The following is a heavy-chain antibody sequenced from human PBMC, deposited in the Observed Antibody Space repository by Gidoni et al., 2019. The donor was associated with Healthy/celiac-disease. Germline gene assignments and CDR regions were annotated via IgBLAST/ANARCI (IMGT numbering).Heavy chain of an antibody. Sequence: EVQLVESGGGLVQPGGSLRLSCAASGFTVSSNYMSWVRQAPGKGLEWVSVIYSGGSTYYADSVKGRFTISRHNSKNTLYLQMNSLRAEDTAVYYCARGSGSYYSHYFDYWGQGTLVTVSS. V-gene: IGHV3-53*04. D-gene: IGHD3-10*01. CDR1: GFTVSSNY. J-gene: IGHJ4*02. CDR3: ARGSGSYYSHYFDY. CDR2: IYSGGST.